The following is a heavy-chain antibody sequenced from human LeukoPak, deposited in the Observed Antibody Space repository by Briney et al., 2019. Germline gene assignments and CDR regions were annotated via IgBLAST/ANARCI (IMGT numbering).Heavy chain of an antibody. CDR3: ARDFRYYYDSSGYYYGATDFSFDY. J-gene: IGHJ4*02. CDR1: GYTFTSYY. Sequence: ASVKVSCKASGYTFTSYYMHWVRQAPGQGLEWMGIINPSGGSTSYAQKFQGRVTMTRDTSTSTVYMELSSLRSEDTAVYYCARDFRYYYDSSGYYYGATDFSFDYWGQGTLVTVSS. D-gene: IGHD3-22*01. CDR2: INPSGGST. V-gene: IGHV1-46*01.